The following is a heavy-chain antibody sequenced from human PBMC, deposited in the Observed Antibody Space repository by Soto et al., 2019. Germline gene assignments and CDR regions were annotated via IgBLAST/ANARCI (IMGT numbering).Heavy chain of an antibody. V-gene: IGHV1-3*01. D-gene: IGHD6-13*01. J-gene: IGHJ4*02. CDR1: WYTLTNFS. CDR2: INGGNGDT. Sequence: KVSFKASWYTLTNFSMKLGGPAPGQRLEWMGWINGGNGDTKYSQRFQDRVTITRDTSANTVYMELSSLTSEDTAIYYCARGPLSLYSADFRWGRGTPVTVSS. CDR3: ARGPLSLYSADFR.